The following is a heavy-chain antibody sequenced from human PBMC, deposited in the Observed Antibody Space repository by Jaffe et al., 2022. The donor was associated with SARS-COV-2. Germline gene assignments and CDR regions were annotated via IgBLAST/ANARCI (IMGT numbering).Heavy chain of an antibody. Sequence: EVQLVQSGAEVKKPGESLRISCKGSGYSFTSYWISWVRQMPGKGLEWMGRIDPSDSYTNYSPSFQGHVTISADKSISTAYLQWSSLKASDTAMYYCARRRDPEYHGKRGYSYGYGAYWFDPWGQGTLVTVSS. J-gene: IGHJ5*02. V-gene: IGHV5-10-1*03. CDR3: ARRRDPEYHGKRGYSYGYGAYWFDP. CDR2: IDPSDSYT. D-gene: IGHD5-18*01. CDR1: GYSFTSYW.